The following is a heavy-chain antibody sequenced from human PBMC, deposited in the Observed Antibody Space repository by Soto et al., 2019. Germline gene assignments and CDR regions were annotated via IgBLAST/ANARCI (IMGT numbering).Heavy chain of an antibody. Sequence: QVQLVQSGAXVXXXGASVKVSCKASGYTFTSYDINWVRQATGQGLEWMGWMNPNSGNTGYAQKFQGRVTMTMNTSISTAYMELSSLRSEDTAVYYCARGRGGGDPEWGTIDYWGQGTLVTVSS. V-gene: IGHV1-8*01. J-gene: IGHJ4*02. D-gene: IGHD1-7*01. CDR2: MNPNSGNT. CDR3: ARGRGGGDPEWGTIDY. CDR1: GYTFTSYD.